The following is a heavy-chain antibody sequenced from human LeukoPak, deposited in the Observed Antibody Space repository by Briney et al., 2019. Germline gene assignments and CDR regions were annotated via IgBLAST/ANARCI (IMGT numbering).Heavy chain of an antibody. Sequence: ASVKVSCKASGYTFTGYYMHWVRQAPGQGLEWMGWINPNSGGTNYAQKFQGWVTMTRDTSISTAYMELSRLRSDDTAVYYCARGSSGDYYDSSGSPPFDYWGQGTLVTVSS. CDR2: INPNSGGT. J-gene: IGHJ4*02. D-gene: IGHD3-22*01. CDR1: GYTFTGYY. CDR3: ARGSSGDYYDSSGSPPFDY. V-gene: IGHV1-2*04.